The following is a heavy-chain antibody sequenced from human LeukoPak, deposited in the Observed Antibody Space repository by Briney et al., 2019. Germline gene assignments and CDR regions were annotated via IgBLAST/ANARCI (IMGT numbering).Heavy chain of an antibody. D-gene: IGHD4-17*01. CDR2: IYSSGTT. V-gene: IGHV4-4*07. CDR1: GGSISNYY. Sequence: SETLSLTCTVSGGSISNYYWSWIRQPAGKGLEWIGRIYSSGTTIYNPSLKSRVTMSVDTSKNQFSLKLSSVTAADTAVYYCARVPAFYYGDYWTSSNYFDYWGQGTLVTVSS. J-gene: IGHJ4*02. CDR3: ARVPAFYYGDYWTSSNYFDY.